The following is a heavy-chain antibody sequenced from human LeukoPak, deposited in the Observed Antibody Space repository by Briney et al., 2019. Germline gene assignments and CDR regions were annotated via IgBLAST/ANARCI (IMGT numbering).Heavy chain of an antibody. CDR1: GESFSNYY. CDR2: INNSGSI. Sequence: SETLSLTCAVYGESFSNYYWTWIRQPPGKGLEWIGEINNSGSINYNPSLKSRVTMSVDTSRNHFSLKLSSVTAADTAVYYCARHFRRIWFGELLIWFDPWGQGTLVTVSS. D-gene: IGHD3-10*01. V-gene: IGHV4-34*01. J-gene: IGHJ5*02. CDR3: ARHFRRIWFGELLIWFDP.